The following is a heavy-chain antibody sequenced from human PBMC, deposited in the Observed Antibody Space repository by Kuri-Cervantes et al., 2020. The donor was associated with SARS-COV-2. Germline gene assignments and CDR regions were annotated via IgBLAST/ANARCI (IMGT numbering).Heavy chain of an antibody. D-gene: IGHD3-22*01. Sequence: SGPTLVKPTQTLTLTCTFSGFSLSTSGVGVGWIRQPPGKALEWLALIYWDDDKRYSPSLKSRLTITKDTSKHQVVLTMTNMDPVDTATYYCARILSTPNSSGYYPALNWGQGTLVTVSS. J-gene: IGHJ4*02. CDR2: IYWDDDK. CDR1: GFSLSTSGVG. CDR3: ARILSTPNSSGYYPALN. V-gene: IGHV2-5*02.